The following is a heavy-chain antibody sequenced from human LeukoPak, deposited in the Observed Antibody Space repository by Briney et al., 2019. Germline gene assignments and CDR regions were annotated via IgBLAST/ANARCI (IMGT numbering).Heavy chain of an antibody. J-gene: IGHJ5*02. V-gene: IGHV1-69*04. D-gene: IGHD3-3*01. Sequence: GASVKVSCKASGYTFTGYYMHWVRQAPGQGLEWMGRIIPILGIANYAQKFQGRVTITADKSTSTAYMELSSLRSEDTAVYYCARALYYDFWSGYYDGPNWFDPWGQGTLVTVSS. CDR2: IIPILGIA. CDR3: ARALYYDFWSGYYDGPNWFDP. CDR1: GYTFTGYY.